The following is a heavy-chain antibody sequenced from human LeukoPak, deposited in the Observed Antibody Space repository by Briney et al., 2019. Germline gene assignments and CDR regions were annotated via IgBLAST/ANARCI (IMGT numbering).Heavy chain of an antibody. Sequence: PGGSLRLSCAASGFTLSSYAMSWVRQAPGKGLQWVSGISSSGGSTYYVDSVKGRFTISTDNSKNTLYLQMNSLRAEDTAVYYCARSLSSRFSGPRRPYYFDSWGQGTLVTVCS. D-gene: IGHD3-16*02. CDR3: ARSLSSRFSGPRRPYYFDS. CDR2: ISSSGGST. J-gene: IGHJ4*02. CDR1: GFTLSSYA. V-gene: IGHV3-23*01.